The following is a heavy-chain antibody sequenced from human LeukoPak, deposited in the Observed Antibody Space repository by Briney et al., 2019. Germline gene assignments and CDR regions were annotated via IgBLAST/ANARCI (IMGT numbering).Heavy chain of an antibody. J-gene: IGHJ4*02. CDR2: INHSGST. CDR3: ARDGGYSYGTHFDY. V-gene: IGHV4-34*01. D-gene: IGHD5-18*01. Sequence: PSETLSLTCAVYGGSFSGYYWSWIRQPPGKGLEWIGEINHSGSTNYNPSLKSRVTISVDTSKNQFSLKLSSVTAADTAVYYCARDGGYSYGTHFDYWGQGTLVTVSS. CDR1: GGSFSGYY.